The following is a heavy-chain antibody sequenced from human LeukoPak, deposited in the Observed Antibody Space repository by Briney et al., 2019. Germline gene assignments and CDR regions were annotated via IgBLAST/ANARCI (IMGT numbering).Heavy chain of an antibody. D-gene: IGHD6-6*01. Sequence: GGSLRLSCAASGFTFSSYWMNWARQAPGKGLEWVASINHNGNVNYYVDSVKGRFTISRDNAKNSLYLQMSNLRAEDTAVYFCARSSYSSSSSVWGQGTMVTVSS. CDR1: GFTFSSYW. V-gene: IGHV3-7*03. J-gene: IGHJ3*01. CDR2: INHNGNVN. CDR3: ARSSYSSSSSV.